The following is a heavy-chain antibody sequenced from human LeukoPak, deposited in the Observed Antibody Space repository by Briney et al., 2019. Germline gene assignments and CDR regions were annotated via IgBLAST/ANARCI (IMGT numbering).Heavy chain of an antibody. V-gene: IGHV1-2*02. Sequence: GASVKVSCKASAYPFTGYYIHWVRQAPGQGLEWMGWINPNSGDTSYAQKFQGRFTMTRDTSISTAYMDLSSLRSDDTAVYYCARSDPQLDLWGQGTLVTVSS. CDR2: INPNSGDT. CDR1: AYPFTGYY. J-gene: IGHJ5*02. D-gene: IGHD5-18*01. CDR3: ARSDPQLDL.